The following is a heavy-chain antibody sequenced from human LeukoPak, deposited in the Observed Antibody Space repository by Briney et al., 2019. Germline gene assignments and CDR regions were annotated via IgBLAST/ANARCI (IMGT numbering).Heavy chain of an antibody. V-gene: IGHV3-15*01. CDR3: TTDAPLEI. Sequence: GGSLRLSCVPSGLTVSSNYMSWVRQAPGKGLEWVGRIKSKTDGGTTDYAAPVKGRFTISRDDSKNTLYLQMNSLKTEDTAVYYCTTDAPLEIWGQGTLVTVSS. CDR2: IKSKTDGGTT. CDR1: GLTVSSNY. J-gene: IGHJ4*02. D-gene: IGHD1-1*01.